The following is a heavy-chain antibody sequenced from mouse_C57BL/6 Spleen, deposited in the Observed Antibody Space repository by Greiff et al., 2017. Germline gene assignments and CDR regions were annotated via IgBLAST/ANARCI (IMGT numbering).Heavy chain of an antibody. D-gene: IGHD1-1*01. CDR3: ARGDYYCSSYDWYFDV. CDR1: GYTFTDYN. CDR2: INPNNGGT. V-gene: IGHV1-22*01. J-gene: IGHJ1*03. Sequence: VQLQQSGPELVKPGASVKMSCKASGYTFTDYNMHWVKQSHGKSLEWIGYINPNNGGTSYNQKFKGKATLTVNKSFSTAYMELRSLTSADSAVYYWARGDYYCSSYDWYFDVWVTGTTVTVSS.